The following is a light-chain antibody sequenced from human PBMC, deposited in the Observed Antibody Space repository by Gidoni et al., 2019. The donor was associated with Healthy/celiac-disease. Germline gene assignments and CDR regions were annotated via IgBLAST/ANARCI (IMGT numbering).Light chain of an antibody. CDR2: AAS. CDR1: QGISSY. V-gene: IGKV1-9*01. CDR3: QQLNSYPRDT. Sequence: DIQLTQSPSFRSASVGDRVTITCRASQGISSYLAWYQQKPGKAPKLLIYAASTLQSGVPSRFSGSGSGTEFTLTISSLQPEDFATYYCQQLNSYPRDTFGQGTKLEIK. J-gene: IGKJ2*01.